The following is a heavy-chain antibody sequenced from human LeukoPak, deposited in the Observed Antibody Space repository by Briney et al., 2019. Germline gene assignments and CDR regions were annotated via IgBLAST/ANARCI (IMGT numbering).Heavy chain of an antibody. V-gene: IGHV4-34*01. CDR1: GGSFSGYY. J-gene: IGHJ4*02. CDR3: ARSRSWLSVVIPEYFDY. Sequence: SETLSLTCAVYGGSFSGYYWSWIRQPPGKGLEWIGEINHSGSTNYNPSLKSRVTISVDTSKNQFSLKLSSVTAADTAVYYCARSRSWLSVVIPEYFDYWGQGTLVTVSS. CDR2: INHSGST. D-gene: IGHD3-22*01.